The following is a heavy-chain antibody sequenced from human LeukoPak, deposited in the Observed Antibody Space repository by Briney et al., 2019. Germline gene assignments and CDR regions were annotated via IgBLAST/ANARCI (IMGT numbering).Heavy chain of an antibody. CDR1: GGSISSYY. J-gene: IGHJ4*02. CDR2: IYTSGST. CDR3: ARTNYDFWSGYYSSRGCYYFDY. D-gene: IGHD3-3*01. Sequence: SETLSLTCTVSGGSISSYYWSWIRQPPGKGLEWIGYIYTSGSTNYNPSLKSRVAISVDTSKNQFSLKLSSVTAADTAVYYCARTNYDFWSGYYSSRGCYYFDYWGQGTLVTVSS. V-gene: IGHV4-4*09.